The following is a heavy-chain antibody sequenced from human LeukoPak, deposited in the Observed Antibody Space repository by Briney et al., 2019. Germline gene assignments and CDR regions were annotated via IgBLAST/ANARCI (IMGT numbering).Heavy chain of an antibody. Sequence: GGSLRLSCAASGFAFNSYSMDWVRQAPGKGLEWFSYISSSSSNIYYADSVMGRFTISRDNANNSVLLQMNSLRAEDTAVYYCARVGRIGYSLDYWGQGTLVTVSS. CDR2: ISSSSSNI. J-gene: IGHJ4*02. CDR3: ARVGRIGYSLDY. V-gene: IGHV3-48*04. D-gene: IGHD3-3*01. CDR1: GFAFNSYS.